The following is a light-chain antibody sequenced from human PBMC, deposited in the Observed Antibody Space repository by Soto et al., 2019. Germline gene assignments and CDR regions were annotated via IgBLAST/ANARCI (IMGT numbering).Light chain of an antibody. Sequence: DIQMTQSPSSLSASVGDRVTITCRASESINRHVNWYQQKPGKAPKLLIYAASSLQNGVPSRFSGSGSGTDFTLTISNLQPEDFATYYCQQSYSTLSITFGQGTRLEIK. CDR2: AAS. J-gene: IGKJ5*01. V-gene: IGKV1-39*01. CDR1: ESINRH. CDR3: QQSYSTLSIT.